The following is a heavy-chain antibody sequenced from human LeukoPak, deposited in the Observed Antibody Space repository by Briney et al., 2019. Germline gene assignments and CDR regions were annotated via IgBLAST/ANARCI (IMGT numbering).Heavy chain of an antibody. J-gene: IGHJ4*02. CDR3: ARAPVTSCRAAFCYPFYS. V-gene: IGHV3-53*01. CDR2: IYSDNT. Sequence: PGGSLSLSCTVSGFTVSTNSISWVRHAPGKGMEWDSFIYSDNTHYSDSVKGRLTISTDKSKNTLYIQMNSLRAADAAVYYRARAPVTSCRAAFCYPFYSWGPGILVTVSS. CDR1: GFTVSTNS. D-gene: IGHD2-15*01.